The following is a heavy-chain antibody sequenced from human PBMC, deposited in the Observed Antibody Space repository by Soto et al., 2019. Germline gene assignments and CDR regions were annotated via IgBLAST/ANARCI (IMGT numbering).Heavy chain of an antibody. CDR2: MYYSGNA. CDR1: GVSISRYY. J-gene: IGHJ4*02. D-gene: IGHD1-26*01. CDR3: AREYPVHSAYFDY. V-gene: IGHV4-59*01. Sequence: SETLSLTCTVSGVSISRYYWSWIRQSPRKGLEWIGYMYYSGNANYNPSLRSRITISVDTSKNQFSLNLNSVTAADTAVYYCAREYPVHSAYFDYWGQGILVTVS.